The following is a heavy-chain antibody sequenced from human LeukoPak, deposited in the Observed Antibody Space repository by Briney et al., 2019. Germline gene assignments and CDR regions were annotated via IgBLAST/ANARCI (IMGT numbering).Heavy chain of an antibody. CDR3: ATRGY. CDR1: GGSISSDY. V-gene: IGHV4-59*08. Sequence: SETLSLTCTVSGGSISSDYWQWIRQPPGKGLEWIGYIYNSGSNNYNPSLKSRVTISIDTSKNQFSLKLTSVTAADTAVYYCATRGYWGQGTLVTVST. CDR2: IYNSGSN. D-gene: IGHD3-10*01. J-gene: IGHJ4*02.